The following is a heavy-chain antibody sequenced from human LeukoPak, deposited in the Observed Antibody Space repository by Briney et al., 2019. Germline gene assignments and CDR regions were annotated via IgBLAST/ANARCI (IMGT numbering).Heavy chain of an antibody. V-gene: IGHV4-59*01. CDR1: GGSISSYY. CDR2: IYYSGST. D-gene: IGHD3-16*01. Sequence: SETLSLTCAVSGGSISSYYWSWIRQPPGKGLEWIGYIYYSGSTSYKPSLKSRVTISVDTSKNQFSLKLRSVTAADTAVYYCARETSQKGAHYMDVWGKGTTVTISS. J-gene: IGHJ6*03. CDR3: ARETSQKGAHYMDV.